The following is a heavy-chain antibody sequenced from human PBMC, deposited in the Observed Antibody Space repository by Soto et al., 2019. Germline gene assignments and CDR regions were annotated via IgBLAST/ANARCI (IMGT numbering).Heavy chain of an antibody. CDR3: AALPSAMYCYGSDV. D-gene: IGHD2-2*01. Sequence: QLQLRESGPGLVKPSETLSLTCSVSGGSVSISTYYWAWVRQTPGKGLEWLGGILYSGSTYYNPTLKCRLTLSVGPLEAQDTPKIRSATATDTGASACAALPSAMYCYGSDVWGPGTTVTVSS. V-gene: IGHV4-39*01. CDR2: ILYSGST. J-gene: IGHJ6*02. CDR1: GGSVSISTYY.